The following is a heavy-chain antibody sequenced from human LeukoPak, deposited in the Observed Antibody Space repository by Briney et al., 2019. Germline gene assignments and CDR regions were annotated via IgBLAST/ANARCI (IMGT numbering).Heavy chain of an antibody. CDR1: GFTFSSYA. D-gene: IGHD3-22*01. J-gene: IGHJ4*02. CDR3: AKGNYYDSSPRRYFDY. V-gene: IGHV3-23*01. CDR2: ISGSGGST. Sequence: PGGSLRLSCAASGFTFSSYAMSWVRQAPGKGLEWVSAISGSGGSTYYADSVKGRFTFSRDNSKNTLYLQMNSLRAEDTAIYYCAKGNYYDSSPRRYFDYWGQGTLVTVSS.